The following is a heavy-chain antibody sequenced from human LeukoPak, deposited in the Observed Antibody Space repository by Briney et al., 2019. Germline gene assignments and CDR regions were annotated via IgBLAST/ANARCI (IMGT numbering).Heavy chain of an antibody. CDR2: VSSSSSYI. V-gene: IGHV3-11*06. CDR3: ARFGDGYNWSYYYMDV. D-gene: IGHD5-24*01. Sequence: PGGSLRLSCAASGFTFSDYYMSWIRQAPGKGLEWVSYVSSSSSYIYYADSVKGRFTISRDNAKNSLYLQMNSLRAEDTAVYYCARFGDGYNWSYYYMDVWGKGTTVTVSS. J-gene: IGHJ6*03. CDR1: GFTFSDYY.